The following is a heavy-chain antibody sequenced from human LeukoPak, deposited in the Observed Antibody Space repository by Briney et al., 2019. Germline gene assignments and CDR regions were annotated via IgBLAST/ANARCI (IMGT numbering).Heavy chain of an antibody. CDR1: GFTFSSFA. Sequence: PGGSLRLSCAASGFTFSSFAMTWVSQAPGTGLEWVSTLRSNGDTAYNADSVKGRFTISRDNSKNTVYLQMNILRVEDTAIYYCARGQELDDGVFDSWGQGTLVTASA. J-gene: IGHJ4*02. CDR3: ARGQELDDGVFDS. CDR2: LRSNGDTA. V-gene: IGHV3-23*01. D-gene: IGHD1-1*01.